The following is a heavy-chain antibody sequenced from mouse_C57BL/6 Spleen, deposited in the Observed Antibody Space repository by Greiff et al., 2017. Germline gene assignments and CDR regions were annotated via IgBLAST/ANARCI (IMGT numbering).Heavy chain of an antibody. V-gene: IGHV1-52*01. CDR1: GYTFTSYW. J-gene: IGHJ4*01. CDR2: IDPSDSET. CDR3: ARSHWEGYAMDY. D-gene: IGHD4-1*01. Sequence: VQLQQPGAELVRPGSSVKLSCKASGYTFTSYWMHWVKQRPIQGLEWIGNIDPSDSETHYNQKFKDKATLTVDKSSSTAYMQLSSLTSEDSAVYYCARSHWEGYAMDYWGQGTSVTVSS.